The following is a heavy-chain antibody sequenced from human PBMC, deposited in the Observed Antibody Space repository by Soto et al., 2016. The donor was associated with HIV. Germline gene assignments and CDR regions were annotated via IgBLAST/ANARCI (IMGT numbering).Heavy chain of an antibody. Sequence: EVQLLGSGGGLVQPGGSLRLSCAASGFTFSSYAMSWVRQAPGKGLEWVSAISGSGGSTYYADSVKGRFTISRDNSKSTLYLQMNSLRAEDTAVYYCAKTEGDILTGPIDYWGQGTLVTVSS. CDR3: AKTEGDILTGPIDY. D-gene: IGHD3-9*01. CDR1: GFTFSSYA. V-gene: IGHV3-23*01. J-gene: IGHJ4*02. CDR2: ISGSGGST.